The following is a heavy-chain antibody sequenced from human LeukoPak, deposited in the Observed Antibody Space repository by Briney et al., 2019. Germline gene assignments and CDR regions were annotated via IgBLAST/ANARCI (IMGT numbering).Heavy chain of an antibody. CDR1: GFTLSSYA. CDR3: ARARPLIVVVPAAPLDY. Sequence: GGSLRLSCTASGFTLSSYAMSWVRQAPGKGLEWVSLISGNAGSTYYADSVKGRFTISRDNSKNTLYLQMNSLRAEDTAVYYCARARPLIVVVPAAPLDYWGQGTLVTVSS. CDR2: ISGNAGST. J-gene: IGHJ4*02. D-gene: IGHD2-2*01. V-gene: IGHV3-23*01.